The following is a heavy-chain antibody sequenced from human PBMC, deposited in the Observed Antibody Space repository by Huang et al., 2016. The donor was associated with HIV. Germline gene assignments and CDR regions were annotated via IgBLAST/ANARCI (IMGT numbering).Heavy chain of an antibody. D-gene: IGHD3-10*01. V-gene: IGHV3-11*01. Sequence: QVQLVESGGGLVKPGGSLRLSCAASGLPFSDDYMSWIRQTPGKGLEWISYISSSDNSIYYADSGKGRFTISRDDAKNSLYLQMNSLRADDTAVYYCARRSAFYRLDYWGQGTLVTVSS. J-gene: IGHJ4*02. CDR3: ARRSAFYRLDY. CDR1: GLPFSDDY. CDR2: ISSSDNSI.